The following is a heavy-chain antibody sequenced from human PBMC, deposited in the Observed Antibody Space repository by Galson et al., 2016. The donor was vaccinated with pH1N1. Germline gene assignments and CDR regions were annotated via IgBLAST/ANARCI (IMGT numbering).Heavy chain of an antibody. CDR1: GFTFSNYW. CDR3: VRAVGAVEAF. CDR2: IKHDGSQK. V-gene: IGHV3-7*01. J-gene: IGHJ4*02. Sequence: SLRLSCAGSGFTFSNYWMDWVRQAPGKGLEWVANIKHDGSQKYYVDSVKGRFTISRDNAKNSLYLQMNSLRAEDTAVYYCVRAVGAVEAFWGQGTLVTVSS. D-gene: IGHD4/OR15-4a*01.